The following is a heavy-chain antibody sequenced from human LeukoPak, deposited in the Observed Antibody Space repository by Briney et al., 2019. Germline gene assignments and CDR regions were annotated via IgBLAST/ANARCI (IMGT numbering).Heavy chain of an antibody. J-gene: IGHJ3*01. D-gene: IGHD3-10*01. CDR3: ANNFYSSGSWGFDL. CDR1: GFTFSSYA. V-gene: IGHV3-23*01. CDR2: ISVTGDSS. Sequence: GGSLGLSCAASGFTFSSYAMSWVRQAPGKGLEWVSAISVTGDSSNYADSVKGRFTISRDSSKNTLYLQMNSLRAEDTAVYYCANNFYSSGSWGFDLWGQGTLVTVSS.